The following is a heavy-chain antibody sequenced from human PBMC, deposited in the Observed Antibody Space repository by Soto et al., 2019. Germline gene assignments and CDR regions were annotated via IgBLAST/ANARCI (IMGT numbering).Heavy chain of an antibody. CDR3: AKDWGQQLAQYYFDY. CDR1: GFTFSSYG. Sequence: GGSLRLSCAASGFTFSSYGMHWVRQAPGKGLEWVAVISYDGSNKYYADSVKGRFTISRGNSKNTLYLQMNSLRAEDTAMYYCAKDWGQQLAQYYFDYWGQGTLVTVSS. J-gene: IGHJ4*02. V-gene: IGHV3-30*18. D-gene: IGHD6-13*01. CDR2: ISYDGSNK.